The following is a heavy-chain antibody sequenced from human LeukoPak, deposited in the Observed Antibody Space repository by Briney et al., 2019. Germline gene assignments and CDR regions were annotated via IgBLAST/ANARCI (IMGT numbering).Heavy chain of an antibody. Sequence: ASVKVSCKASGGTFSSYAISWVRQAPGQGLEWMGRIIPILGIANYAQKFQGRVTITADKSTSTAYMELSSLRSEDTAVYYCAAGSETTVTSPLWYWGQGTLVTVSS. V-gene: IGHV1-69*04. J-gene: IGHJ4*02. CDR3: AAGSETTVTSPLWY. CDR2: IIPILGIA. D-gene: IGHD4-17*01. CDR1: GGTFSSYA.